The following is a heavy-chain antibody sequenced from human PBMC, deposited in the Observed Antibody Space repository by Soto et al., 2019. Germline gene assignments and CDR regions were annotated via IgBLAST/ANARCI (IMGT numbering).Heavy chain of an antibody. D-gene: IGHD5-18*01. CDR3: ARDGYSYGYYYGMDV. Sequence: SENLFLTCTFSGGSPSSLYWGWIRQPPGKGREWIGYIYYSGSTNYNPSLKSRVTISVDTSKNQFSLKLSSVTAADTAVYYCARDGYSYGYYYGMDVWGQGTSVTVSS. CDR2: IYYSGST. J-gene: IGHJ6*02. V-gene: IGHV4-59*01. CDR1: GGSPSSLY.